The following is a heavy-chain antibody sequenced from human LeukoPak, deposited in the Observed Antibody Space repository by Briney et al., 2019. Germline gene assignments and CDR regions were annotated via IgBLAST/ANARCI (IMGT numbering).Heavy chain of an antibody. V-gene: IGHV1-69*05. Sequence: SVKVSCKASGGTFSSYAISWVRQAPGQGLEWMGGIIPIFGTANYAQKFQGRVTITTDKSTSTAYMELSSLRSEDTAVYYCARGIQVGAQNVGHMDVWGKGTTVTVSS. CDR1: GGTFSSYA. CDR3: ARGIQVGAQNVGHMDV. CDR2: IIPIFGTA. J-gene: IGHJ6*03. D-gene: IGHD1-26*01.